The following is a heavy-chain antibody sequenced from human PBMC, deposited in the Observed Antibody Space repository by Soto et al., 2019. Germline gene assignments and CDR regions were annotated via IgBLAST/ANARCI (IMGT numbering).Heavy chain of an antibody. CDR3: ARGELLSIYYYYGMDV. D-gene: IGHD1-26*01. CDR2: MNPNSGNT. J-gene: IGHJ6*02. V-gene: IGHV1-8*01. Sequence: GASVKVSCKASGYTFTSYDINWVRQATGQGLEWMGWMNPNSGNTGYAQKFRGRVTMTRNTSISTAYMELSSLRSEDTAVYYCARGELLSIYYYYGMDVWGQGTTVTVSS. CDR1: GYTFTSYD.